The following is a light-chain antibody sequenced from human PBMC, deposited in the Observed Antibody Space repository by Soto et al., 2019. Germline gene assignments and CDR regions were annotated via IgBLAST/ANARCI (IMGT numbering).Light chain of an antibody. CDR1: QSVSSNY. CDR3: QPYGTSPRT. CDR2: GAS. Sequence: EIVLTQSPGTLSLSPGERATLSCRASQSVSSNYLAWYQQKPGQAPRLLIYGASSRATGIPDRFSGSGSGTDFTLTISRLQTCDFAVPYYQPYGTSPRTFGQGTNVEIK. J-gene: IGKJ1*01. V-gene: IGKV3-20*01.